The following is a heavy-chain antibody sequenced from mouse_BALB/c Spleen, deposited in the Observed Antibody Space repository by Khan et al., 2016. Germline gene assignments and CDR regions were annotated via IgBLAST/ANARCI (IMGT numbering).Heavy chain of an antibody. V-gene: IGHV4-1*02. CDR1: GFDFSRYW. CDR2: INSASSTI. CDR3: VREDYYGWFIY. J-gene: IGHJ3*01. Sequence: EVQLVESGGDLVQPGGSLKLSCAASGFDFSRYWMNWVRQAPGKGLEWIGEINSASSTIHYAPSLKDKFLLSSDNAKHTLYLSMNKVRSEDTALDDCVREDYYGWFIYCGQVTLVTVSA. D-gene: IGHD2-1*01.